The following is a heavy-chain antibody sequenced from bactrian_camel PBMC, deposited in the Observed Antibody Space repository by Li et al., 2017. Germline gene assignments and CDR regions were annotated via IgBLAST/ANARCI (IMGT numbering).Heavy chain of an antibody. J-gene: IGHJ4*01. CDR1: GFTFSGYD. Sequence: VQLVESGGGSVQPGGSLRLSCAASGFTFSGYDMSWVRQAPGKGLEWVSNIYSDGSSTYYSRSVKGRFTISRDNAKNTLYLQMNSLKSEDTALYYCATGTWATGYWVQGTQVSYWGQGTQVTVS. CDR2: IYSDGSST. V-gene: IGHV3-2*01. CDR3: ATGTWATGYWVQGTQVSY. D-gene: IGHD2*01.